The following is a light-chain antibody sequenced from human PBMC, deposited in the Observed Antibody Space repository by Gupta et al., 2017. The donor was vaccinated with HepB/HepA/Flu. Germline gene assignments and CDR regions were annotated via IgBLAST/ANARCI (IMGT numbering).Light chain of an antibody. V-gene: IGKV3-15*01. CDR2: GAS. CDR1: QSVSNN. CDR3: QHYNKWPYT. J-gene: IGKJ2*01. Sequence: EIVVTQSPATLSVSPVESATLSCRASQSVSNNLAWYQQKPGQAPRLLIYGASTRATGIPARFSGSGSGTEFTLAISSLQSEDFAVYYCQHYNKWPYTFGQGTKLEIK.